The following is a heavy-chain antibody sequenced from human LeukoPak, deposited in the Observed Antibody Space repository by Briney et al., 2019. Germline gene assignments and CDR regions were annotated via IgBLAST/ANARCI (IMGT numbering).Heavy chain of an antibody. Sequence: NPSETLSLTCTVSGGSISSYYWSWIRQPPGKGLEWIGYIHYSGSTSYNPSLKSRVTTSIDTSKNQFSLKLRSVTAADTAVYYCARDFGSSGWNGAFDYWGQGTLVSVSS. J-gene: IGHJ4*02. CDR1: GGSISSYY. V-gene: IGHV4-59*01. CDR3: ARDFGSSGWNGAFDY. CDR2: IHYSGST. D-gene: IGHD6-19*01.